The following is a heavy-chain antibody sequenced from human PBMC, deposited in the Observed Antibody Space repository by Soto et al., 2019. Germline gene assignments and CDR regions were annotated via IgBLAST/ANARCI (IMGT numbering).Heavy chain of an antibody. J-gene: IGHJ4*02. CDR2: IIPIFGTA. D-gene: IGHD6-13*01. Sequence: QVQLVQSGAEVKKPGSSVKVSCTASGGTFSSYAISWVRQAPGQGLEWMGGIIPIFGTANYAQKFQGRVTITADESTSTAYLELSSLRSEDTAVYYCARVTLPSSSWYYFDYWGQGTLVTVSS. CDR3: ARVTLPSSSWYYFDY. V-gene: IGHV1-69*01. CDR1: GGTFSSYA.